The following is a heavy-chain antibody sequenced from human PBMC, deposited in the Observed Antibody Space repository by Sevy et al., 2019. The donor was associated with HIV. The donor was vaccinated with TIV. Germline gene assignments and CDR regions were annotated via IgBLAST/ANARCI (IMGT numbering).Heavy chain of an antibody. CDR1: GFTFSSYA. V-gene: IGHV3-23*01. D-gene: IGHD3-3*01. J-gene: IGHJ4*02. Sequence: GSLRLSCAASGFTFSSYAMSWVRQAPGKGLEWVSDISGSGGSTYYADSVKGRFTIPRDNSTNTLYLQMNSLRAEDTAVYYCAGIFGDLFDYWGQGTLVTVSS. CDR3: AGIFGDLFDY. CDR2: ISGSGGST.